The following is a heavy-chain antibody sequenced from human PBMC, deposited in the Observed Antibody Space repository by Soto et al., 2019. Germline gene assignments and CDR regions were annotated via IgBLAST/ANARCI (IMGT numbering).Heavy chain of an antibody. D-gene: IGHD3-16*01. CDR2: VFYSGAT. CDR1: GGPIKTGDYY. CDR3: ARDSFSYDHPHF. V-gene: IGHV4-30-4*01. Sequence: SETLSLTCNVSGGPIKTGDYYWNWIRQPPGKGLEWIGYVFYSGATNYSPSLKSRAAISMDTSKNQFSLSLTSVTAADTAVYYCARDSFSYDHPHFWGQGIRVTVSS. J-gene: IGHJ4*02.